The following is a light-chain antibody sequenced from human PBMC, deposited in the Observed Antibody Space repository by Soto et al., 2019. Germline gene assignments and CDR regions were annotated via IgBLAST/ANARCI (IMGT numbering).Light chain of an antibody. CDR2: GAY. J-gene: IGKJ1*01. V-gene: IGKV3-15*01. CDR3: QQYDSSPRT. CDR1: QSVGNN. Sequence: EIVMTRAPATLSGCRGEITSLSCMASQSVGNNLAWYQQKPGQAPRLLIYGAYTRATGIPARFSGSGSGTDFTLTINRLEPEDFAVYYCQQYDSSPRTFGQGTKVDIK.